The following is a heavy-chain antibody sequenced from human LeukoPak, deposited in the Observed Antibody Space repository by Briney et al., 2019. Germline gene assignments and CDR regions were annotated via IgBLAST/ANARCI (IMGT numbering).Heavy chain of an antibody. CDR1: GGSFSGYY. D-gene: IGHD2-21*02. CDR3: ARVDVEVVVVTATKYNWFDP. J-gene: IGHJ5*02. CDR2: INHSGNT. V-gene: IGHV4-34*01. Sequence: SETLSLTCAVYGGSFSGYYWTWIRQPPGKGLEWIGEINHSGNTNYNPSLKSRVTISVDTSKNQFSLKLSSVTAADTAVYYCARVDVEVVVVTATKYNWFDPWGQGTLVTVSS.